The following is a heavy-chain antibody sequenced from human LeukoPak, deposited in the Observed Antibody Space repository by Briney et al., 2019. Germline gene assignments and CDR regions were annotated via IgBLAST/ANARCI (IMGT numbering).Heavy chain of an antibody. J-gene: IGHJ4*02. CDR2: INHSGST. CDR1: GGSFSGYY. D-gene: IGHD2-15*01. V-gene: IGHV4-34*01. CDR3: ASTVEYCSGGSCKLDY. Sequence: PSETLSLTCAVYGGSFSGYYWSWIRQPPGKGLEWSGEINHSGSTNYNPSLKSRGTISVDTSKNQFSLKLSSVTAADTAVYYCASTVEYCSGGSCKLDYWGQGTLVTVSS.